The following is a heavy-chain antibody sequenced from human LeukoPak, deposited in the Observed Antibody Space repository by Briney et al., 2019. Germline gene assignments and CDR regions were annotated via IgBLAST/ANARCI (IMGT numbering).Heavy chain of an antibody. J-gene: IGHJ2*01. CDR2: VYYSGST. Sequence: KPSETLSLTCTVSGGSVSSYYWSWMRQSPGKGLEWIGYVYYSGSTNYNPALKSRVTISLDTSENQFSLKLSSVTAADTAVYYCAREANSPTARYWYFELWGRGTQVTVSS. V-gene: IGHV4-59*02. D-gene: IGHD2-21*01. CDR3: AREANSPTARYWYFEL. CDR1: GGSVSSYY.